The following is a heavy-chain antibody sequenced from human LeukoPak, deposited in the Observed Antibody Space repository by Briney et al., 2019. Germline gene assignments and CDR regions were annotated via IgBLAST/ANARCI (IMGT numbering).Heavy chain of an antibody. V-gene: IGHV4-59*01. J-gene: IGHJ4*02. CDR2: IYYSGST. D-gene: IGHD6-19*01. CDR3: ARDGSVVGTAIDY. Sequence: SETLSLTCTVSGGSISSYYWSWIRQPPGKGLKWIGYIYYSGSTNYNPSLKSRVTISVDTSKNQFSLKLSSVTAADTAVYYCARDGSVVGTAIDYWGQGTLVTVSS. CDR1: GGSISSYY.